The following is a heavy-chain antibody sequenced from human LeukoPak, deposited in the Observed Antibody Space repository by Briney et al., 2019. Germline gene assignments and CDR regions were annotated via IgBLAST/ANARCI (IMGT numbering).Heavy chain of an antibody. CDR3: ARSGGYCSGGSCYSEYYFDY. D-gene: IGHD2-15*01. V-gene: IGHV1-18*01. CDR1: GFTFTSYG. Sequence: ASVKLSCKASGFTFTSYGISWVRQAPGQGLEWVAWISGNNGNTNCAQKLKGRVTITTDTSTSTPYMELRSLRSEDTAGYYCARSGGYCSGGSCYSEYYFDYWGQGTLVTVSS. CDR2: ISGNNGNT. J-gene: IGHJ4*02.